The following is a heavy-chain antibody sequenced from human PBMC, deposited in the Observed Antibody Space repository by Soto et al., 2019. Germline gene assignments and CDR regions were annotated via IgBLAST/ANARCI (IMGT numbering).Heavy chain of an antibody. CDR3: ARDPHMHLARWYSSSLSYYYYGMDV. V-gene: IGHV3-30-3*01. CDR2: ISYDGSNK. D-gene: IGHD6-13*01. CDR1: GFTFSSYA. Sequence: GGSLRLSCAASGFTFSSYAMHWVRQAPGKGLEWVAVISYDGSNKYYADSVKGRFTISRDNSKNTLYLQMNSLRAEDTAVYYCARDPHMHLARWYSSSLSYYYYGMDVWGQGTTVTVSS. J-gene: IGHJ6*02.